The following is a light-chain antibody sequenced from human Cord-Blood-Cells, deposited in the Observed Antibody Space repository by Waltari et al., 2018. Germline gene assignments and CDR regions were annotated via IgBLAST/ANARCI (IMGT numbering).Light chain of an antibody. Sequence: DIQMTQSPSSLSASVGDRVTITCQARQDISNSLNWYQQKPGKAPKLLIYGASNLETGVPSRFSGSGSGIDFTFTISSLQPEDIATYYGQQYDKLVTFGPGTKVDIK. J-gene: IGKJ3*01. CDR3: QQYDKLVT. CDR1: QDISNS. CDR2: GAS. V-gene: IGKV1-33*01.